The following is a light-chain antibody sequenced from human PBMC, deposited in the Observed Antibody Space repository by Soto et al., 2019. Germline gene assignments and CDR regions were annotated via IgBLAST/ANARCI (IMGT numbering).Light chain of an antibody. CDR2: DAS. V-gene: IGKV3-15*01. CDR1: QSVRSN. J-gene: IGKJ1*01. CDR3: QQYDNWPRT. Sequence: EIVLTQSPGTLSLSPGERATLSCRASQSVRSNLAWYQQKPGQTPRLLIYDASTRATGIPARFSGSGSGTELTLTISSLQSEDFAVYYCQQYDNWPRTFGQGTKVDIK.